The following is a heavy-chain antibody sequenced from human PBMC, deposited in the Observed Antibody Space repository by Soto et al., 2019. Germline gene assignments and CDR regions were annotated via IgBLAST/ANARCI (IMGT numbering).Heavy chain of an antibody. J-gene: IGHJ4*02. CDR2: ISGSGGST. D-gene: IGHD1-26*01. CDR1: GFTFNSYA. CDR3: AKDPTIVQGPLDY. Sequence: GGSLRLSCAVSGFTFNSYAMSWVRQAPGKGLEWVSGISGSGGSTYYADSAKGRFTISRDNSKNTQYLQMNSLRADDTAVYYCAKDPTIVQGPLDYWGQGTLVTVSS. V-gene: IGHV3-23*01.